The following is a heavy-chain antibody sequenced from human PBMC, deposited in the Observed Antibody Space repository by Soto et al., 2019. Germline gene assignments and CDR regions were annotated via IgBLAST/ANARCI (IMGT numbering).Heavy chain of an antibody. Sequence: SETLSLTCTVSGGSISSYYWSWIRQPPGKGLEWIGYIYYSGSTNYNPSLKSRVTISVDTSKNQFSLKLSSVTAADTAVYYCARSPPGLHFDYWGQGTLVTVSS. D-gene: IGHD4-4*01. CDR3: ARSPPGLHFDY. CDR2: IYYSGST. CDR1: GGSISSYY. J-gene: IGHJ4*02. V-gene: IGHV4-59*01.